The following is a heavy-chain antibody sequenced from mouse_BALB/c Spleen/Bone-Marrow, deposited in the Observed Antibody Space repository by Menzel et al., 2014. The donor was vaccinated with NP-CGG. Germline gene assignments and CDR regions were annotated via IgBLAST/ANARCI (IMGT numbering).Heavy chain of an antibody. Sequence: EVKVEESGGGLVQPGGSLKLSCAASGFTFSSYTMSWVRQTPEKRLEWVAYISNGGGSTYYPDTVTGRFTISRDNAKNTLYLQMSSLKSEDTAMYYCARGIYYYGSSCAYWGQGTLVTVSA. V-gene: IGHV5-12-2*01. CDR1: GFTFSSYT. CDR3: ARGIYYYGSSCAY. J-gene: IGHJ3*01. D-gene: IGHD1-1*01. CDR2: ISNGGGST.